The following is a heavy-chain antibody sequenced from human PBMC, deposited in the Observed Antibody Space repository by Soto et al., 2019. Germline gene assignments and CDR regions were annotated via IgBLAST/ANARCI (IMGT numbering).Heavy chain of an antibody. V-gene: IGHV3-15*07. J-gene: IGHJ4*02. CDR2: IKSKTDGGTT. Sequence: EVQLVESGGGLVKPGGSLRLSCAASGFTFSNAWMNWVRQAPGKGLEWVGRIKSKTDGGTTDYAAPVKGRFTISRDDSNNTLYLQMNSLKTEDTAVYYCTTADFWSGPEWDYWGQGTLVTVSS. CDR1: GFTFSNAW. CDR3: TTADFWSGPEWDY. D-gene: IGHD3-3*01.